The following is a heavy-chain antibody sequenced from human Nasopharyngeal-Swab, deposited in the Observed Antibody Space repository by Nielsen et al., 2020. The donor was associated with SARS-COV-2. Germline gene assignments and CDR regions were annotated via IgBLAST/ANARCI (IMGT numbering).Heavy chain of an antibody. CDR2: ISSSVSYI. D-gene: IGHD6-19*01. J-gene: IGHJ4*02. CDR3: ARLPSAWGRRDFDY. Sequence: GGSLRLSCAVSGFPLKNYNMIWVRQAPAKGLEWVSWISSSVSYIYYADSVKSRFTISRDNAKNALYLQMSSLRAEDTAVYYCARLPSAWGRRDFDYWGQGTLVTVSS. CDR1: GFPLKNYN. V-gene: IGHV3-21*06.